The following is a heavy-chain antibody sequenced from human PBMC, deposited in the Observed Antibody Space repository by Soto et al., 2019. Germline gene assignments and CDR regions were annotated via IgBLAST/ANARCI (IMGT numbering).Heavy chain of an antibody. J-gene: IGHJ4*02. CDR2: FYRSGTT. Sequence: SATLSLTCLVLGASVSSETHFWSWIRQPPGKGLEWIGYFYRSGTTNSNPALKSRVTVSEDKWKNQFSLSLNSVTAADTAVYYCAREDMSGTFHFDYWGPGIQVTVSS. V-gene: IGHV4-61*01. CDR1: GASVSSETHF. D-gene: IGHD1-26*01. CDR3: AREDMSGTFHFDY.